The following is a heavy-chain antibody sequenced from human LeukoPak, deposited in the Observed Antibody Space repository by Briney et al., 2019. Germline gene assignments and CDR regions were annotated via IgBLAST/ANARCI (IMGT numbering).Heavy chain of an antibody. D-gene: IGHD2-21*02. CDR3: ARVVRGVVTSNWFDP. Sequence: PSETLSLTCTVSGDSLNTYYWTWIRQTPGKGLEWIGFVAYSGSSNYNPSLKSRVSISIDTSKNQFSLALTSVTPADPAVYYCARVVRGVVTSNWFDPWGQGTLVTVSS. V-gene: IGHV4-59*01. CDR1: GDSLNTYY. J-gene: IGHJ5*02. CDR2: VAYSGSS.